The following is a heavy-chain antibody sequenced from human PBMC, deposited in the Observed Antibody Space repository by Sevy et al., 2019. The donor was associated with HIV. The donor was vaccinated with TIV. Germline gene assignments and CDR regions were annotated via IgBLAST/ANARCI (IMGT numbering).Heavy chain of an antibody. V-gene: IGHV3-21*01. CDR2: ISSSSYI. CDR1: GFTFSSYS. D-gene: IGHD2-21*01. Sequence: GGSLRLSCAASGFTFSSYSMNWVRQAPGKGPEWVSSISSSSYIYYADSVKGRFTISRDNAKNSLYLQMNSLRAEDTAVYYCARDLRGVSAGMDVWGQGTTVTVSS. CDR3: ARDLRGVSAGMDV. J-gene: IGHJ6*02.